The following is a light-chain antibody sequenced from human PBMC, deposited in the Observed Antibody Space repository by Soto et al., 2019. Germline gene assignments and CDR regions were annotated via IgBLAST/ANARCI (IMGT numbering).Light chain of an antibody. Sequence: QLVLTQPASVSGSPGQSITISCTGTSSDVGGYNYVSWYQQHPGKAPKLMIYEVSKRPSGVPDRFSGSKSGNTASLTVSGLQAEDEAEYYCNSYAGSNNWVFGGGTKLTVL. CDR3: NSYAGSNNWV. CDR2: EVS. V-gene: IGLV2-8*01. CDR1: SSDVGGYNY. J-gene: IGLJ3*02.